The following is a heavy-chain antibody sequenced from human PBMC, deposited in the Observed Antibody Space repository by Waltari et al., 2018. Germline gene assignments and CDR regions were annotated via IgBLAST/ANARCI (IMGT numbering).Heavy chain of an antibody. V-gene: IGHV4-39*01. CDR3: ARHPAMTIMLWYFDL. J-gene: IGHJ2*01. D-gene: IGHD2-8*01. Sequence: QLQLQESGPGLVKPSETLSLTCTVSGGSISSSSYYWGWIRQPPGKGLEWIGSIYYSGSTYSNPSLTSRVTISVDTSKNQFSLKLSSVTAADTAVYYCARHPAMTIMLWYFDLWGRGTLVTVSS. CDR1: GGSISSSSYY. CDR2: IYYSGST.